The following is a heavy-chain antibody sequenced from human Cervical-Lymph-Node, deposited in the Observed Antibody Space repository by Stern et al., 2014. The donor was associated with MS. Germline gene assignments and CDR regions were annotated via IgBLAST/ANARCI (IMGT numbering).Heavy chain of an antibody. D-gene: IGHD5-24*01. CDR2: AWYDGSTA. Sequence: VQLVESGGGLVKPGGSLRLSCATSGFTFSGYYLNWIRQTPGKGLEWVALAWYDGSTAYYTNSVKGRFTISRDNSKNTLSLQMNSLTAEDTAVYYCARGHIPYAYNYLFDYWGQGTLVTVSS. J-gene: IGHJ4*02. CDR3: ARGHIPYAYNYLFDY. V-gene: IGHV3-33*08. CDR1: GFTFSGYY.